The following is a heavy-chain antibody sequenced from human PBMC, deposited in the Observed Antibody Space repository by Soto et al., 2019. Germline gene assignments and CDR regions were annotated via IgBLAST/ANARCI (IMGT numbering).Heavy chain of an antibody. CDR2: IRATGGQT. CDR3: AQDRGWGVVSPSHDY. J-gene: IGHJ4*02. V-gene: IGHV3-23*01. CDR1: GFTFRNFV. D-gene: IGHD2-21*01. Sequence: EVQLLESGGAMVQPGGSLRLSCAASGFTFRNFVMCWVRQAPGKGLEWVSAIRATGGQTFYADSVKGRFTISRDNSKNMLYLQINSLRDEDTALYFCAQDRGWGVVSPSHDYWGQGTLVTVSS.